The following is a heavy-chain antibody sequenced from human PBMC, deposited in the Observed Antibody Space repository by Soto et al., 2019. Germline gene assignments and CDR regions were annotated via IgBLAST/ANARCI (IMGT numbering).Heavy chain of an antibody. CDR2: IYYSGST. V-gene: IGHV4-39*01. J-gene: IGHJ6*03. CDR1: GGSISSSSYY. Sequence: PSETLSLTCTVSGGSISSSSYYWGWIRQPPGKGLEWIGSIYYSGSTYYNPSLKSRVTISVDTSKNQFSLKLSSVTAADTAVYYCARLPYEGSSSDYYMDVWGKGTTVTVSS. D-gene: IGHD6-6*01. CDR3: ARLPYEGSSSDYYMDV.